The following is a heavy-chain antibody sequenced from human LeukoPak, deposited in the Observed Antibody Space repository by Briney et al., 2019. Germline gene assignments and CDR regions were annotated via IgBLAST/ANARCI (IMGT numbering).Heavy chain of an antibody. CDR1: GYTFTSYY. J-gene: IGHJ4*02. CDR2: INPSGGST. D-gene: IGHD6-19*01. V-gene: IGHV1-46*01. CDR3: ARMYSSGWYVIDY. Sequence: ASVKVSCKASGYTFTSYYLHWVRQAPGQGLEWMGIINPSGGSTSYAQKFQGRVTMTRDMSTSTVYMELSSLRSEDTAVYYCARMYSSGWYVIDYWGQGTLVTVSS.